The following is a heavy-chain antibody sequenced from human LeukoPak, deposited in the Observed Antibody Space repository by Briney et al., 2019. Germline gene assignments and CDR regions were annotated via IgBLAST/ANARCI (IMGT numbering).Heavy chain of an antibody. Sequence: GASVKVSCKASGGTFSSYAINWVRQAPGQGLEWIGRIIPILGIANYTQKFKGRVTITADKSTSTAYMELSSLRSEDTAVYYCASGYYYGPSLPFDYWGQETLVTVSS. J-gene: IGHJ4*02. CDR2: IIPILGIA. CDR3: ASGYYYGPSLPFDY. V-gene: IGHV1-69*04. D-gene: IGHD3-22*01. CDR1: GGTFSSYA.